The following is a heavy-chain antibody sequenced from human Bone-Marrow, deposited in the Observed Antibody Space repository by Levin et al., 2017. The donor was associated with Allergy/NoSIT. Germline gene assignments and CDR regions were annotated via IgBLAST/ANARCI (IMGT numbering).Heavy chain of an antibody. CDR3: ARRPAASRYFDL. CDR2: IYTSGST. J-gene: IGHJ2*01. Sequence: SETLSLTCTVSGGSISGYYWSWIRQPAAGKGLEWVGRIYTSGSTSYNPSLTSRVTMSVDTSKNQFSLELSSVTAADTAMYYCARRPAASRYFDLWGRGTLVTVSS. CDR1: GGSISGYY. V-gene: IGHV4-4*07.